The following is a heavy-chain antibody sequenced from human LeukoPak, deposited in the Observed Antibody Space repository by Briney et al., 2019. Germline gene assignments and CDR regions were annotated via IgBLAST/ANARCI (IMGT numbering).Heavy chain of an antibody. V-gene: IGHV3-53*01. CDR3: ARDSFGEYYDSSGDLDY. D-gene: IGHD3-22*01. Sequence: PGGSLRLSCAASGFTITTNYMNWVRQAPGKGLEWVSVLYGDAETNYADSVKGRFTISRDNSKNTLYLQMNSLRAEDTAVYYCARDSFGEYYDSSGDLDYWGQGTLVTVSS. CDR1: GFTITTNY. CDR2: LYGDAET. J-gene: IGHJ4*02.